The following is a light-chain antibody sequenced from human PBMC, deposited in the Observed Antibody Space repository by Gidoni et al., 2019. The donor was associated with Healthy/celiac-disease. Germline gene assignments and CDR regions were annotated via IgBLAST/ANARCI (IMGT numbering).Light chain of an antibody. CDR2: DAS. J-gene: IGKJ2*01. CDR1: QGISNC. CDR3: QQYDSHPYT. Sequence: DIQMTQSPSSLSASVGDRVTITCQASQGISNCLDWYQQKPGKAPKLLIYDASNLETGVPSRFSGSGSGTDFTFTISSLQPEDIATYYCQQYDSHPYTFGQGTKLEIK. V-gene: IGKV1-33*01.